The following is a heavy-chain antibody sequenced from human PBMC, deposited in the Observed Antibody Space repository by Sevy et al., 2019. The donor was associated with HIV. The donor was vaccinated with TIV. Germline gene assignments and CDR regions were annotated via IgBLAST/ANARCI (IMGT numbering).Heavy chain of an antibody. CDR3: ASQLGIGAFDI. CDR2: IYAGGST. CDR1: GLSVSRNY. J-gene: IGHJ3*02. Sequence: QLGGSLRLSCAASGLSVSRNYLSWVRQAPGKGLEWGAVIYAGGSTYYADSVKGRLTVSRDKAKNTLYYQMNSLRAEDTAVYYCASQLGIGAFDIWGQGTMVTVSS. V-gene: IGHV3-53*01. D-gene: IGHD7-27*01.